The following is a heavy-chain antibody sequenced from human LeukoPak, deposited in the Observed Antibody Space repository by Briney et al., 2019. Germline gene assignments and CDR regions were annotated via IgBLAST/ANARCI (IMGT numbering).Heavy chain of an antibody. CDR2: IKQDGSEK. Sequence: GGSLRLSCAASGFTFSSYAMSWVRQAPGKGLEWVANIKQDGSEKYYVDSVKGRFTISRDNAKNSLYLQMNSLRAEDTAVYYCAKVGPYYYDSSGYYRYFDYWGQGTLVTVSS. D-gene: IGHD3-22*01. J-gene: IGHJ4*02. CDR1: GFTFSSYA. V-gene: IGHV3-7*03. CDR3: AKVGPYYYDSSGYYRYFDY.